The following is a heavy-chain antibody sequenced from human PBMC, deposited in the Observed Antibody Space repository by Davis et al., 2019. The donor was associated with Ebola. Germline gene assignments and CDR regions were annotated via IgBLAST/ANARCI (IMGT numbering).Heavy chain of an antibody. CDR1: GGSMSSNVW. D-gene: IGHD4-17*01. Sequence: MPSETLSLTCAVSGGSMSSNVWWSWVRQPPGKGLEWIGEINYSGSTNYNPSLKSRVTISMDKSKDHFSLKLTSVTPADTAVYYCARDHPYGDYSYYYYYGMDIWGKGTTVTVSS. CDR2: INYSGST. CDR3: ARDHPYGDYSYYYYYGMDI. V-gene: IGHV4-4*02. J-gene: IGHJ6*04.